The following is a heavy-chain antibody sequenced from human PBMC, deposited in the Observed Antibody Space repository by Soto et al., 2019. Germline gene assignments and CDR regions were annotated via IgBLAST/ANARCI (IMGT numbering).Heavy chain of an antibody. J-gene: IGHJ4*02. CDR1: GFTFAAYP. Sequence: HPGGSLRLSCVASGFTFAAYPMSWVRQAPGKGLEWISSVSGSGDATYYADSMKGRFTISRDNAKNSLSLQMNNLRAEDTAVYYCARENSVQAWLHHFDHWGLGTLVTVSS. CDR2: VSGSGDAT. V-gene: IGHV3-23*01. CDR3: ARENSVQAWLHHFDH. D-gene: IGHD5-18*01.